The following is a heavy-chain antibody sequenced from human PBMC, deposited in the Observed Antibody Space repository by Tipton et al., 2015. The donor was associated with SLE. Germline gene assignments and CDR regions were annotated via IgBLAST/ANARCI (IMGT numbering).Heavy chain of an antibody. CDR2: IYYSGST. V-gene: IGHV4-39*01. Sequence: TLSLTCTVSGGSISSSSYYWGWLRQPPGKGLEWIGSIYYSGSTYYTPSLKSRVTISVYTSKNQFSLKLSPVTAADTAVYYCARGRPVVVVAADAVDIWGQGTMVTVSS. CDR3: ARGRPVVVVAADAVDI. D-gene: IGHD2-15*01. J-gene: IGHJ3*02. CDR1: GGSISSSSYY.